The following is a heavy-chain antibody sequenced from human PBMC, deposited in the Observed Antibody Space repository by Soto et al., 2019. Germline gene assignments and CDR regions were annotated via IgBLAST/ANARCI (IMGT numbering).Heavy chain of an antibody. CDR3: AHAGDYDLLTFDH. Sequence: QITLKDSGPTLLRPAQTLTLTCDFAGFSLSTYHMGVAWIRQPPGKALEWLALIYWDDDKRYSPSLKDRLAISKDTSSNQVVLNITNMDPGDTATYFCAHAGDYDLLTFDHWGPGTLVTFSS. D-gene: IGHD4-17*01. V-gene: IGHV2-5*02. J-gene: IGHJ4*02. CDR1: GFSLSTYHMG. CDR2: IYWDDDK.